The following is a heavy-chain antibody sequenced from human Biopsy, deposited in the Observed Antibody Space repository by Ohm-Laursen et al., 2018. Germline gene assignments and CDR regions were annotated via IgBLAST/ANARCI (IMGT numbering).Heavy chain of an antibody. CDR2: IFYDGSNT. Sequence: SLRLSCAASGFTFNNYGMQWVRQAPGKGLEWVVFIFYDGSNTYYADSVRGRFTISRDNSKNTLYLQMNNLRAEDTAVFYCAKDLRNNNWGVENWGQGTLVTVSS. J-gene: IGHJ4*02. CDR1: GFTFNNYG. CDR3: AKDLRNNNWGVEN. V-gene: IGHV3-30*18. D-gene: IGHD7-27*01.